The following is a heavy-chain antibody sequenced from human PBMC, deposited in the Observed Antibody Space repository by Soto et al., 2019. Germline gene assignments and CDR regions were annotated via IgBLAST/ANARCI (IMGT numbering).Heavy chain of an antibody. CDR1: GGTFSSHA. V-gene: IGHV1-69*13. Sequence: ASVKVSCKASGGTFSSHAISWVRQAPGQGLEWMGGIIPIFGTANYAQKFQGRVTITADESTSTAYMELSSLRSEDTAVYYCAREGYCSGGGCYRGYYYYYGMDVWGQGTTVTVSS. J-gene: IGHJ6*02. CDR2: IIPIFGTA. CDR3: AREGYCSGGGCYRGYYYYYGMDV. D-gene: IGHD2-15*01.